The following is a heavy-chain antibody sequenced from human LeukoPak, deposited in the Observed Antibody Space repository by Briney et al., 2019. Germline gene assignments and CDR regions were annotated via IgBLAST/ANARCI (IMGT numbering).Heavy chain of an antibody. CDR2: ISYDGSNK. CDR1: GFTFSSYA. Sequence: PGGSLRLSCAASGFTFSSYAMHWVRQAPGRGLEWVAVISYDGSNKYYADSVKGRFTISRDNSKNTLYLQMNSLRAEDTAVYYCARSTAMVTSWFDPWGQGTLVTVSS. CDR3: ARSTAMVTSWFDP. D-gene: IGHD5-18*01. J-gene: IGHJ5*02. V-gene: IGHV3-30*04.